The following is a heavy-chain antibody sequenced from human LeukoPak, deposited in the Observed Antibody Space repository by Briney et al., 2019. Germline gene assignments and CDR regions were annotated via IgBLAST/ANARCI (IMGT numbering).Heavy chain of an antibody. D-gene: IGHD6-19*01. V-gene: IGHV4-34*01. Sequence: SETLSLTCAVYGGSFSGYYWSWIRQPPGKGLEWIGEINHSGSTNYNPSPKSRVTISVDTSKNQFSLKLSSVTAADTAVYYCARGHKQWLLVIPFDYWGQGTLVTVSS. J-gene: IGHJ4*02. CDR1: GGSFSGYY. CDR2: INHSGST. CDR3: ARGHKQWLLVIPFDY.